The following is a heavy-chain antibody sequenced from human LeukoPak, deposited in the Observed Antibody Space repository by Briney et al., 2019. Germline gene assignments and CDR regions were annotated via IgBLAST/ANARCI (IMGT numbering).Heavy chain of an antibody. CDR1: GYTFTGYY. J-gene: IGHJ4*02. V-gene: IGHV1-2*06. CDR2: INPNSGGT. D-gene: IGHD3-22*01. Sequence: ASVKVSYKASGYTFTGYYMHWVRQAPGQGLEWMGRINPNSGGTNYAQKFQGRVAMTRDTSISTAYMELSRLRSDDTAVYYCARGRDEYYYDSSGYYCLHEYWGQGTLVTVSS. CDR3: ARGRDEYYYDSSGYYCLHEY.